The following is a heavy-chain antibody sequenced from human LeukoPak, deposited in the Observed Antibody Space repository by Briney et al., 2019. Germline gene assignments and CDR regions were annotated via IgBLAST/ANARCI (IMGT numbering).Heavy chain of an antibody. CDR3: ARDPMGYCSSTSCYPSAFDI. V-gene: IGHV7-4-1*02. D-gene: IGHD2-2*01. J-gene: IGHJ3*02. Sequence: ASVKVSCKASGYTFTNYAMNWVRQAPGQGLEWMGWINTNTGNPMYAQDFTGWFVFSLDTSVSTAYLQISSLKADDTAVYYCARDPMGYCSSTSCYPSAFDIWGQGTMVTVSS. CDR1: GYTFTNYA. CDR2: INTNTGNP.